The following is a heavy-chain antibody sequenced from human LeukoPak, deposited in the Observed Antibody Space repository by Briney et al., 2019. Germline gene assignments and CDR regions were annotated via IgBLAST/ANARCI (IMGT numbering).Heavy chain of an antibody. Sequence: GGSLRLSCAASGFTLSDSWMSWVRQAPGKGMEWVANMNQGGSAKDYVDSVKGRFTISRDNARNSLYLQIGSLRAEDTAVYYCATYTHWVAGDVWGQGTTVTVSS. CDR2: MNQGGSAK. J-gene: IGHJ6*02. D-gene: IGHD3-16*01. CDR3: ATYTHWVAGDV. V-gene: IGHV3-7*01. CDR1: GFTLSDSW.